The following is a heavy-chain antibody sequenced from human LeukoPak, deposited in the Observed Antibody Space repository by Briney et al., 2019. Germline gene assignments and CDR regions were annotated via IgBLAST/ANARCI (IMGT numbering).Heavy chain of an antibody. D-gene: IGHD5-24*01. CDR3: ARRRDY. Sequence: SETLSLTCTVSGGSIGSTNYYWGWIRQPPGKGLEWIGSIYYSGSTYYNSSLKSRVTISVDTSKNQISLKVSSVTAADAAVYYCARRRDYWGQGTLVTVAS. V-gene: IGHV4-39*01. J-gene: IGHJ4*02. CDR2: IYYSGST. CDR1: GGSIGSTNYY.